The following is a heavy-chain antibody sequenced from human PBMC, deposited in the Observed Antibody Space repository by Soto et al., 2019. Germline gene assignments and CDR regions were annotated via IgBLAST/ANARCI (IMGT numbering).Heavy chain of an antibody. CDR3: ARVTAARDYYYYYMDV. D-gene: IGHD6-6*01. Sequence: SETLSLTCTVSGGSISSYYWSWIRQPPGKGLEWIGYIYYSGSTNYNPSLKSRVTISVDTSKNQFSLKLSSVTAADTAVYYCARVTAARDYYYYYMDVWGKGTTVTVS. J-gene: IGHJ6*03. CDR1: GGSISSYY. V-gene: IGHV4-59*08. CDR2: IYYSGST.